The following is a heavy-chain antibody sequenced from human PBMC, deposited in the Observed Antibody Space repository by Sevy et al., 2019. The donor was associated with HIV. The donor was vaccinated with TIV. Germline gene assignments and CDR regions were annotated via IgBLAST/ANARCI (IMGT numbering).Heavy chain of an antibody. V-gene: IGHV3-23*01. CDR3: ATDRSSGWPL. CDR2: ISGPGGST. Sequence: GGSLRLSCAASGLSFSSYAMNWVRQDPGEGLEWVSTISGPGGSTYYADSVKGRFTISRDNSKNTLFLQMNSLRAEDTAIYYCATDRSSGWPLWGQGTLVTVSS. CDR1: GLSFSSYA. D-gene: IGHD6-19*01. J-gene: IGHJ4*02.